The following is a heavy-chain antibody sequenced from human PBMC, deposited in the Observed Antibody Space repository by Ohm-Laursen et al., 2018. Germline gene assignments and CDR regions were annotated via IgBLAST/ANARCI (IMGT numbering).Heavy chain of an antibody. CDR2: ISWNSGSI. CDR3: AREGGVGAIDY. CDR1: GFTFDDYA. Sequence: SLRLSCSATGFTFDDYAMHWVRQAPGKGLEWVSGISWNSGSIGYADSVKGRFTISRDNAKNSPYLQMNSLRAEDTAVYYCAREGGVGAIDYWGQGTLVTVSS. V-gene: IGHV3-9*01. J-gene: IGHJ4*02. D-gene: IGHD1-26*01.